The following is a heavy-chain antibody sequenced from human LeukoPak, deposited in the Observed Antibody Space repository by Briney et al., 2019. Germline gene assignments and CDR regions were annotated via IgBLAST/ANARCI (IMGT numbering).Heavy chain of an antibody. Sequence: SETLSLTCTVSGGSISSSSYYWGWIRQPPGKGLGWIGSIYYSGSTNYNPSLKSRVTISVDTSKNQFSLKLSSVTAADTAVYYCARRPPLLLSERLYYFDYWGQGTLVTVSS. CDR1: GGSISSSSYY. CDR3: ARRPPLLLSERLYYFDY. J-gene: IGHJ4*02. CDR2: IYYSGST. D-gene: IGHD3-10*01. V-gene: IGHV4-39*07.